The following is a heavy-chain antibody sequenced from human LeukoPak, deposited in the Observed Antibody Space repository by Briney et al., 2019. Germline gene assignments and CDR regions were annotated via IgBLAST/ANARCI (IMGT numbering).Heavy chain of an antibody. CDR3: ATVIYDVLTGYSLQ. CDR2: INPDGTTT. CDR1: GFTFSTYW. D-gene: IGHD3-9*01. V-gene: IGHV3-74*01. J-gene: IGHJ4*02. Sequence: QSGGSLRLSCAASGFTFSTYWMHWVRQAPGKGLVWVSRINPDGTTTSYADSVKGRFTISRDNSKNTLYLQMNSLRAEDAAVYYCATVIYDVLTGYSLQWGQGTLVTVSS.